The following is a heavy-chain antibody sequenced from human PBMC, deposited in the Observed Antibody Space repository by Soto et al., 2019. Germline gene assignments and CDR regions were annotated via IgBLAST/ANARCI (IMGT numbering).Heavy chain of an antibody. CDR2: INHSGST. J-gene: IGHJ2*01. Sequence: SEDRPHPSAVSAGTFSRYYWSGIRQPPGKELEWIGEINHSGSTNYNPSLKRRGTISVDTSKHQFSLKLSSVTAADTAVHYCARGRPFYCSITSCYLRLGYWYFALWGRGTL. CDR1: AGTFSRYY. CDR3: ARGRPFYCSITSCYLRLGYWYFAL. D-gene: IGHD2-2*01. V-gene: IGHV4-34*01.